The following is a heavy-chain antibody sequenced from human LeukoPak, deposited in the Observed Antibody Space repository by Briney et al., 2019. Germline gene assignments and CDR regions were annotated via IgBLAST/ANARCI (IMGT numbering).Heavy chain of an antibody. Sequence: PSETLSLTCTVSGGSISSHYWSWIRQPPGMGLEWIGYIYYSGSTNYNPSLKSRVTISVDTSKNQFSLKLSSVTAADTAVYYCARHLTVTTKHFDYWGQGTLVTVSS. D-gene: IGHD4-17*01. J-gene: IGHJ4*02. CDR3: ARHLTVTTKHFDY. V-gene: IGHV4-59*11. CDR2: IYYSGST. CDR1: GGSISSHY.